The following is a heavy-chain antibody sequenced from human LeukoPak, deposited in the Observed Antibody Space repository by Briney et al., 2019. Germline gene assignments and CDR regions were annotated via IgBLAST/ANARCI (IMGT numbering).Heavy chain of an antibody. CDR3: ARDRQGFDY. J-gene: IGHJ4*02. V-gene: IGHV1-18*04. CDR2: ISAYNGNT. Sequence: ASVKVSCKASGYTFTGYYMHWVRQAPGQGLEWMGWISAYNGNTNYAQKLQGRVTMTTDTSTSTAYMELRSLRSDDTAVYYCARDRQGFDYWGQGTLVTVSS. CDR1: GYTFTGYY.